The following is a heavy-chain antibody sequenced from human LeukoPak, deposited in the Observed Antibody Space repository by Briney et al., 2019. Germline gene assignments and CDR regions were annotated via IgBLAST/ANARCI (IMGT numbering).Heavy chain of an antibody. CDR3: ATLSGSYGDAFDI. CDR1: GFTFSSYA. V-gene: IGHV3-23*01. D-gene: IGHD1-26*01. Sequence: GGSLRLSCAASGFTFSSYAMSWVRQAPGKGLEWVSAISGSGGSTYYADSVKGRFTISRVNSKNTLYLQMNSLRAEDTAVYYCATLSGSYGDAFDIWGQGTMVTVSS. J-gene: IGHJ3*02. CDR2: ISGSGGST.